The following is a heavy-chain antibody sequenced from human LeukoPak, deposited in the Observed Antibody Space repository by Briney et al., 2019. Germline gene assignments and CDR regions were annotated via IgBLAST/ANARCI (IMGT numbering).Heavy chain of an antibody. D-gene: IGHD4-23*01. V-gene: IGHV4-30-4*01. CDR3: ARDRNSDEAFDY. J-gene: IGHJ4*02. Sequence: SQTLSLTCTVSGGSINSGDYYWSCIRQPPGKGLEWIGYIYYSGSTYYNPSLRSRVTISVDTSKNQFSLKLSSVTAADTAVYYCARDRNSDEAFDYWGQGTLVTVSS. CDR2: IYYSGST. CDR1: GGSINSGDYY.